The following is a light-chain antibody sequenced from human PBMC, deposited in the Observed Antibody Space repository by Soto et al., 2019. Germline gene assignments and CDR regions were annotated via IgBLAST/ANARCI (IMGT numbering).Light chain of an antibody. CDR2: EVT. CDR1: SNNY. V-gene: IGLV2-8*01. Sequence: QSALTQPPSASGSLGQSVTISCIGFSNNYVSWYQQHPGKAPKLMIYEVTKRPSGVPDRFSGSKSGDTASLTVSGLQAEDEADYYCNSYAGNNNVLFGGGTKLTVL. CDR3: NSYAGNNNVL. J-gene: IGLJ2*01.